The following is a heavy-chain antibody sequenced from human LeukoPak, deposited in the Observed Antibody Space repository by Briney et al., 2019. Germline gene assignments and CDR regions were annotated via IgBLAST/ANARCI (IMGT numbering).Heavy chain of an antibody. CDR2: IKQDGSEK. J-gene: IGHJ4*02. CDR1: GFTFRSYW. CDR3: AREHPYYYDSSGTALMAEIKYYFDY. V-gene: IGHV3-7*01. Sequence: GWSLRLSCAASGFTFRSYWMSWVRQAPGKGLEWVANIKQDGSEKYYVDSVKGRFTISRDNAKNSLYLQMNSLRAEDTGVYYCAREHPYYYDSSGTALMAEIKYYFDYWGQGTLVTVSS. D-gene: IGHD3-22*01.